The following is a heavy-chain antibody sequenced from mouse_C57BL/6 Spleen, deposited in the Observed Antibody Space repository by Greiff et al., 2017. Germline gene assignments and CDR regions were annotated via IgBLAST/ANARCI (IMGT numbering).Heavy chain of an antibody. CDR1: GYTFTSYW. J-gene: IGHJ3*01. D-gene: IGHD4-1*01. V-gene: IGHV1-69*01. CDR3: ARWEFLGFAY. Sequence: VQLQQPGAELVMPGASVKLSCKASGYTFTSYWMHWVKQRPGQGLEWIGEIDPSDSYTNYNQKFKGKSTLTVDKSSSTAYMQLSSLTSEDSAVYYCARWEFLGFAYWGQGTLVTVSA. CDR2: IDPSDSYT.